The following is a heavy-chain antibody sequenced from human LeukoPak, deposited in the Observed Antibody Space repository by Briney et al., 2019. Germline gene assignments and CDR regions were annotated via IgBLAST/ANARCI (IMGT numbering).Heavy chain of an antibody. V-gene: IGHV4-59*01. D-gene: IGHD4/OR15-4a*01. CDR1: GGSISGYS. CDR3: VRGPYGASISKWFDP. CDR2: IYYSGDT. Sequence: SETLSLTCTVSGGSISGYSWSWIRQSPGGGLEWIGYIYYSGDTAYNPSLRSRVTLSVDTSKNQFSLQLRSVTTADTAVYYCVRGPYGASISKWFDPWGQGTQVIVSP. J-gene: IGHJ5*02.